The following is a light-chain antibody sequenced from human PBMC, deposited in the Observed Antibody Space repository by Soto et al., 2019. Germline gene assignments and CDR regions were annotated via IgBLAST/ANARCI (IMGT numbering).Light chain of an antibody. Sequence: DIVMTQSPVSLPVTPGEPASISCRSSESLLHSNGYNYLDWYLQKPGQSPQLLIYLGSNRASGVPDRFSGSGSGTDFTLKISRVEAEDVGVYYCMQALQTLSITFGQGTRLEIK. J-gene: IGKJ5*01. CDR2: LGS. CDR1: ESLLHSNGYNY. CDR3: MQALQTLSIT. V-gene: IGKV2-28*01.